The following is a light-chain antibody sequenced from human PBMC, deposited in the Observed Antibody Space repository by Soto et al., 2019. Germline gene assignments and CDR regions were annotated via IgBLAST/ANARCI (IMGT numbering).Light chain of an antibody. V-gene: IGKV1-39*01. Sequence: DIQMTQSPSSLSASVGDRVTIACRASQSISTNLNWYQQTPGKAPKLLIYATSNLQSGVPSRFSGSGSGREFTLTISSLQPEDFATYYCQQSYSSPMYTFGQGTNLEIK. J-gene: IGKJ2*01. CDR1: QSISTN. CDR2: ATS. CDR3: QQSYSSPMYT.